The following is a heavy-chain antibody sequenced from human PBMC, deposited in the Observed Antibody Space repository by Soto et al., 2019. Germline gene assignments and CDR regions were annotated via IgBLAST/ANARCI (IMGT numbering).Heavy chain of an antibody. CDR3: VKGRIAVAAPYNWFDP. V-gene: IGHV3-23*01. J-gene: IGHJ5*02. CDR1: GFTFSSYA. D-gene: IGHD6-19*01. CDR2: ITGGGDNT. Sequence: EVKLLESGGGLVQPGGSLRLSCAASGFTFSSYAMSWVRQAPGKGLEWVSTITGGGDNTHYADSVKGRFTISRDNSKNTLSLQMNSLRVEDTAVYHCVKGRIAVAAPYNWFDPWGQGTLVTVSS.